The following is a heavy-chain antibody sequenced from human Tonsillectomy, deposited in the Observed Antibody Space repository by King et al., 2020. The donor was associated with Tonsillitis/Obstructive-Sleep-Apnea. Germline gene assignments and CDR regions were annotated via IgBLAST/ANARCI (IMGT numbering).Heavy chain of an antibody. CDR1: GYTFTSYA. J-gene: IGHJ4*02. CDR3: ARDLQGAAFWSGTGLGY. CDR2: INTNTGNP. D-gene: IGHD3-3*01. V-gene: IGHV7-4-1*02. Sequence: VQLVESGSELKKPGASVKVSCKPSGYTFTSYAMNWVRQAPGQGLEWIGWINTNTGNPTYAQGFTGRFVFSLDTSVNTAYLQISSLKAEDTAVYYCARDLQGAAFWSGTGLGYWGQGTLVTVSS.